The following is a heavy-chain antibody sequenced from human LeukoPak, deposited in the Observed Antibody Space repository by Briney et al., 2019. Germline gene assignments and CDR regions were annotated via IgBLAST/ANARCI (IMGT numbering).Heavy chain of an antibody. CDR3: ARPRTVTTSLDAFDT. D-gene: IGHD4-17*01. V-gene: IGHV4-39*01. CDR1: GGSISSSSYY. CDR2: IYYSGST. Sequence: SETLSLTCTVSGGSISSSSYYWGWVRQPPGKGLEWIGSIYYSGSTYYNPSLKSRVTISVDTSKNQFSLKLSSVTAADTAVYYCARPRTVTTSLDAFDTWGQGTMVTVSS. J-gene: IGHJ3*02.